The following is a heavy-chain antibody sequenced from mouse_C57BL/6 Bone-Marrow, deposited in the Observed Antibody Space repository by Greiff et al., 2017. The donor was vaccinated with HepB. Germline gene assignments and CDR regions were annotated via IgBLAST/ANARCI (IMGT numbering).Heavy chain of an antibody. V-gene: IGHV1-50*01. CDR3: ARAPTHGSLFDY. CDR1: GYTFTSYW. CDR2: IDPSDSYT. D-gene: IGHD1-1*01. J-gene: IGHJ2*01. Sequence: VQLQQPGAELVKPGASVNLSCKASGYTFTSYWMQWVKQRPGQGLEWIGEIDPSDSYTNYNQKFKGKATLTVDTSSSTAYMQLSSLTSEDSAVYYCARAPTHGSLFDYWGQGTTLTVSS.